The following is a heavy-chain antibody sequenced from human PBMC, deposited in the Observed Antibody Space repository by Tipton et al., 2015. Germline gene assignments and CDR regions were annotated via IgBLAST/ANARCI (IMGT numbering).Heavy chain of an antibody. D-gene: IGHD4-23*01. CDR1: GGSFSDYY. Sequence: TLSLTCTVSGGSFSDYYWSWIRQPPGKELEWIGYIQYSASSNYNPSLKSRVTISLDTSKNQVSLKLSSVTAADTAVYYCARARGRHGGLFDSWGQGILVTVSS. J-gene: IGHJ4*02. CDR3: ARARGRHGGLFDS. CDR2: IQYSASS. V-gene: IGHV4-59*01.